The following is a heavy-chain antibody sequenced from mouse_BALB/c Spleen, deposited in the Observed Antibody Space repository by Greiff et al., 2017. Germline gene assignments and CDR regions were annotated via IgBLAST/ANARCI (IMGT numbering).Heavy chain of an antibody. J-gene: IGHJ4*01. D-gene: IGHD3-2*01. CDR2: ISSGSSTI. V-gene: IGHV5-17*02. CDR3: ARWKTARATSAMDY. Sequence: EVKVVESGGGLVQPGGSRKLSCAASGFTFSSFGMHWVRQAPEKGLEWVAYISSGSSTIYYADTVKGRFTISRDNPKNTLFLQMTSLRSEDTAMYYCARWKTARATSAMDYWGQGTSVTVSA. CDR1: GFTFSSFG.